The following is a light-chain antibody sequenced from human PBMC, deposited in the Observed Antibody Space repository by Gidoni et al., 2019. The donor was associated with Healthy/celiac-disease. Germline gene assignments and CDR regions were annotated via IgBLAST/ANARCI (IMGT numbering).Light chain of an antibody. CDR3: QQYNNWRT. Sequence: EIVMTQSPATLSVSPGERATLSCRASQIVSSNLAWYQQKPGQAPTLPIDGASTRATGIPARFSGSGSGTEFTLTISSLESEDFAVYYCQQYNNWRTFGQGTKLEIK. CDR1: QIVSSN. V-gene: IGKV3-15*01. J-gene: IGKJ2*01. CDR2: GAS.